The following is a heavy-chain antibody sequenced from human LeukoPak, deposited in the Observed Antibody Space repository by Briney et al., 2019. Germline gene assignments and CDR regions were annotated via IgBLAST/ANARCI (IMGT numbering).Heavy chain of an antibody. J-gene: IGHJ3*02. CDR3: ATRGGVGAFDI. CDR2: ISFDGSNK. Sequence: GRSLRLSCAASGFTFSSYGMHWVRQALGKGLEWVAVISFDGSNKYYADFVKGRFTISRDNSKNTLYLQMSSLKIEDTALYYCATRGGVGAFDIWGQGTMVSVSS. D-gene: IGHD3-10*01. V-gene: IGHV3-30*03. CDR1: GFTFSSYG.